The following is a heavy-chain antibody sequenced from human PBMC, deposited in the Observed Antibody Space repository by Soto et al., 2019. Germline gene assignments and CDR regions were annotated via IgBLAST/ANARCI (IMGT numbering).Heavy chain of an antibody. CDR2: ISSSSSYI. V-gene: IGHV3-21*01. CDR3: ARVPPIEQGEDY. Sequence: PGGSLRLSCAASGFTFSSYSMNWVRQAPGKGLEWVSSISSSSSYIYYADSVKGRFTISRDNAKNSLYLQMNSLRAEDTAVYYCARVPPIEQGEDYWGQGTLVTVSS. CDR1: GFTFSSYS. J-gene: IGHJ4*02.